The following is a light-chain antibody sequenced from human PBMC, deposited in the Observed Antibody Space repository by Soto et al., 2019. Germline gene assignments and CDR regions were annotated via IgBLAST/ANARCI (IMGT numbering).Light chain of an antibody. CDR2: DVS. CDR3: CSYAGSYYV. J-gene: IGLJ1*01. V-gene: IGLV2-11*01. Sequence: QSALTQPRSVSGSPGQSVTISCTGTSSDVGGYNYVSWYQQHPGKAPKLMIYDVSKRPSGVPDRFSGSKSGNTASLTIAGLQAEEEADYYFCSYAGSYYVFGTGTKLTVL. CDR1: SSDVGGYNY.